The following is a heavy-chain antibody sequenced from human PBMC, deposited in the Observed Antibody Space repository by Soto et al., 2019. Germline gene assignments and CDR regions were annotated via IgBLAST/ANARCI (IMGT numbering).Heavy chain of an antibody. D-gene: IGHD3-22*01. CDR2: INPNSGDT. Sequence: ASVKVSCKASGYIFTGYYMHWVRQAPGQGLEWMGWINPNSGDTSYAQNFQDRVTMTRDTSISTAYMELSRLRSDDTAVYYCARSFYYDSSGLVDYWGQGTLVTVPQ. J-gene: IGHJ4*02. V-gene: IGHV1-2*02. CDR3: ARSFYYDSSGLVDY. CDR1: GYIFTGYY.